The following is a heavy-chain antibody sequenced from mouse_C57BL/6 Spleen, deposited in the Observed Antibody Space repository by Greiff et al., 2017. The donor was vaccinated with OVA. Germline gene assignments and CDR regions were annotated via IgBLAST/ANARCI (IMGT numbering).Heavy chain of an antibody. Sequence: QVQLQQPGAELVRPGSSVKLSCKASGYTFTSYWMHWVKQRPIQGLEWIGNIDPSDSETHYNQKFKDKATLTVDKSSSTAYMQLSSLTSEDSAVYYGARVYGSSFFDYWGQGTTLTVSS. CDR2: IDPSDSET. V-gene: IGHV1-52*01. CDR3: ARVYGSSFFDY. J-gene: IGHJ2*01. CDR1: GYTFTSYW. D-gene: IGHD1-1*01.